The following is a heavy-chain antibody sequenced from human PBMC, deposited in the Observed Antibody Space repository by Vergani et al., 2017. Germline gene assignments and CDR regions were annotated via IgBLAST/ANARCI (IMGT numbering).Heavy chain of an antibody. CDR1: GFTFQAFA. V-gene: IGHV3-9*01. Sequence: EVQLVESGGGLVKPGGSLRLFCTASGFTFQAFAFHWVRKVSGRGLECDSGIDRNYGVKNGNSFEGPFGISRDNAKKAVFLQMDNLRHEDTALYFCVKDNDYDADGPFDLGGRGTLVTVSS. J-gene: IGHJ2*01. CDR2: IDRNYGVK. CDR3: VKDNDYDADGPFDL. D-gene: IGHD3-16*01.